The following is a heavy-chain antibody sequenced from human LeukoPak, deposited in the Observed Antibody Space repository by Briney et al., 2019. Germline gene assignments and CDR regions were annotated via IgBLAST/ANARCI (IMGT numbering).Heavy chain of an antibody. CDR3: ARDWGSSGWYNWFDP. Sequence: GGSLRLSCAASGFTFSSYSMNWVRQAPGKGLEWVSYISSGSSTIYYADSVKGRFTISRDNSKNTLYLQMNSLRVEDTAEYYCARDWGSSGWYNWFDPWGQGTLVTVSS. V-gene: IGHV3-48*01. D-gene: IGHD6-19*01. J-gene: IGHJ5*02. CDR2: ISSGSSTI. CDR1: GFTFSSYS.